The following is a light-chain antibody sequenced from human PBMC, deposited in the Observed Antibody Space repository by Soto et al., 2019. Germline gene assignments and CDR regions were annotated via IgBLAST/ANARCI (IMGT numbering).Light chain of an antibody. J-gene: IGLJ1*01. CDR3: SSYTSSSTYV. Sequence: QSALTQPASVSGSPGQWITISCTGTSSDVGGYNYVSWYQQHPGKAPKLMIYDVSNRPSGVSNRFSGSKSVNTASLTISRLQAEDEADYYCSSYTSSSTYVFGTGTKLTVL. V-gene: IGLV2-14*01. CDR2: DVS. CDR1: SSDVGGYNY.